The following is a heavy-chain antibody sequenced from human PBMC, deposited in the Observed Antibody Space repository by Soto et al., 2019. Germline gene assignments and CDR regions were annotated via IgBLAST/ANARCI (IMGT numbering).Heavy chain of an antibody. J-gene: IGHJ4*02. CDR1: GGSISSYY. D-gene: IGHD3-22*01. CDR3: ARQIYDSDTGPNFQYYFDS. Sequence: ETLSLTCTVSGGSISSYYWSWIRQPAGKALEWMGIIYPGDSDTRYSPSFQGHVTISATKSITTVFLQWSSLRASDTAMYYCARQIYDSDTGPNFQYYFDSWGQGTPVTVSS. CDR2: IYPGDSDT. V-gene: IGHV5-51*01.